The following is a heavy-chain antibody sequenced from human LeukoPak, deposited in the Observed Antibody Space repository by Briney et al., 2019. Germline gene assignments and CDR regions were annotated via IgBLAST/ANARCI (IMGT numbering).Heavy chain of an antibody. D-gene: IGHD5-18*01. CDR3: ARGDTAKSPRLGHYFDY. J-gene: IGHJ4*02. CDR1: SGSIGSFY. CDR2: INFSGST. Sequence: PSETLSLTCTISSGSIGSFYWSWIRQPPGKGLEWIGYINFSGSTKSNSALESRVTISVDTSKSQFSLKLSSVTAADTAVYYCARGDTAKSPRLGHYFDYWGQGTLVTVSS. V-gene: IGHV4-59*12.